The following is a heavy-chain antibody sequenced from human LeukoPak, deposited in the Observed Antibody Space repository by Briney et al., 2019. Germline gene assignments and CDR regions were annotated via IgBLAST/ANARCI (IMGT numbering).Heavy chain of an antibody. Sequence: PGGSLRLSCVASGFTFSSYEINWVRQAPGKGLEWVSYISSSGSAIYYADSVRGRFTISRDNAKNSLYLQMNSLRAEDTAVYYCARAGGLNDYGDYWGQGTLVTVSS. CDR1: GFTFSSYE. CDR2: ISSSGSAI. V-gene: IGHV3-48*03. CDR3: ARAGGLNDYGDY. J-gene: IGHJ4*02. D-gene: IGHD6-25*01.